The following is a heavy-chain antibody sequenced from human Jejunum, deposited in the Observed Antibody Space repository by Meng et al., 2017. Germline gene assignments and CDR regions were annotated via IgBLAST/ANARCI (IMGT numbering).Heavy chain of an antibody. J-gene: IGHJ4*02. D-gene: IGHD7-27*01. CDR3: ARDHWGSLDY. Sequence: HVRLQEPGPGLVRPSETLSLICTVSGGSVSSAGYQWGWIRQPPGKGLEWIGYASTNYNPSLKSRVTISLDTSKNQFSLKLSSVTAADTAVYYCARDHWGSLDYWGQGILVTVSS. CDR1: GGSVSSAGYQ. CDR2: AST. V-gene: IGHV4-61*08.